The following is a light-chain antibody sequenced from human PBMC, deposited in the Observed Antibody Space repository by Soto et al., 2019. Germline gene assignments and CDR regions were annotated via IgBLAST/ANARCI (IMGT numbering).Light chain of an antibody. CDR2: DVS. V-gene: IGLV2-11*01. J-gene: IGLJ1*01. CDR3: CSFAGIYTFV. CDR1: SSDVGGSNH. Sequence: QSALTQPRSVSGSPGQSVTISCTGTSSDVGGSNHVSWYQHHPGKAPKVMIYDVSKRPSGVPDRFSGSKSGNTASLTISGVHAEDEADYYCCSFAGIYTFVFGTGTKVTVL.